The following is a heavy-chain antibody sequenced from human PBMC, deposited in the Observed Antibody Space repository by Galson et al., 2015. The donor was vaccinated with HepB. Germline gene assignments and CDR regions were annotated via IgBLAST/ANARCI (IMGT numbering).Heavy chain of an antibody. CDR1: GYTFTSYA. J-gene: IGHJ6*02. D-gene: IGHD6-19*01. CDR3: AREGFSSGWTSYGMDV. Sequence: SVKVSCKASGYTFTSYAMQWVRQAPGQRLEWMGWINAGNGNTKYSQKFQGRVTITRDTSASTAYMELSSLRSEDTAVYYCAREGFSSGWTSYGMDVWGQGTTVTVSS. V-gene: IGHV1-3*01. CDR2: INAGNGNT.